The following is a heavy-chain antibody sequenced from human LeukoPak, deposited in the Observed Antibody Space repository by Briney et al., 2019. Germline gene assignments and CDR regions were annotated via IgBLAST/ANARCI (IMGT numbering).Heavy chain of an antibody. CDR3: ARPNHDYDILTGPVWYFDL. V-gene: IGHV5-51*01. CDR1: GYSFTSYW. Sequence: GESLKISCKGSGYSFTSYWIGWVRQMPGKGLEWMGIIYPGDSDTRYSPSFQGQVTISADKSISTAYLQWSSLKASDTAMYYCARPNHDYDILTGPVWYFDLWGRGTLVTVSS. CDR2: IYPGDSDT. J-gene: IGHJ2*01. D-gene: IGHD3-9*01.